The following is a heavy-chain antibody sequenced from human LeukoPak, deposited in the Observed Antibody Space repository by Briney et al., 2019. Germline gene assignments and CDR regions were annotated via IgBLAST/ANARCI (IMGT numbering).Heavy chain of an antibody. V-gene: IGHV3-64*01. CDR2: ISSNGGST. Sequence: GGSLRLSCAASGXTFSSYAMHWVRQAPGKGLEYVSAISSNGGSTYYANSVKGRLTISRDNSKNTLYLQMNSLRAEDTAVYYCARDPPDDSSGYYSLDYWGQGALVTVSS. J-gene: IGHJ4*02. CDR3: ARDPPDDSSGYYSLDY. CDR1: GXTFSSYA. D-gene: IGHD3-22*01.